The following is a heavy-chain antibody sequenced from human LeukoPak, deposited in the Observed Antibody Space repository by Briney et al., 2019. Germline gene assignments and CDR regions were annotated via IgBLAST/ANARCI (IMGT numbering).Heavy chain of an antibody. J-gene: IGHJ4*02. CDR2: ISGSGGST. V-gene: IGHV3-23*01. CDR1: GFTFSSYA. CDR3: AKQAASGGGVDY. Sequence: GGSLRLSCAASGFTFSSYAMSWVRQAPGKGLEWVSAISGSGGSTYYADSVKGRFTISRDNSKNSQYVQMNSLRSEDTALYYCAKQAASGGGVDYWGQGTLVTVSS. D-gene: IGHD2-15*01.